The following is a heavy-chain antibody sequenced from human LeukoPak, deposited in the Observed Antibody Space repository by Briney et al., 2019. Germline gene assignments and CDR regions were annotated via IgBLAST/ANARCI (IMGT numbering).Heavy chain of an antibody. CDR2: IYSGGST. J-gene: IGHJ4*02. Sequence: RGSLRLSCAVSGLTVSSNYMSWVRQAPGKGLEWVSAIYSGGSTFYADSVKGRFTISRDNSKNTLYLQMNSLRAEDTAVYYCARDPYNSGSSYFDYWGQGTLVTVSS. CDR3: ARDPYNSGSSYFDY. D-gene: IGHD3-10*01. V-gene: IGHV3-53*01. CDR1: GLTVSSNY.